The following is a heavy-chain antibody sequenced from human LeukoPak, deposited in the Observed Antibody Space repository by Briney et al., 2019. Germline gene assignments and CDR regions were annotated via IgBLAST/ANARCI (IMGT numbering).Heavy chain of an antibody. CDR3: ARGILRYFDWSLGDYYYYMDV. CDR2: IYYSGST. CDR1: GGSISSYY. J-gene: IGHJ6*03. D-gene: IGHD3-9*01. Sequence: SETLSLTCTVSGGSISSYYWSWIRRPPGKGLEWIGYIYYSGSTNYNPSLKSRVTISVDTSKNQFSLKLSSVTAADTAVYYCARGILRYFDWSLGDYYYYMDVWGKGTTVTISS. V-gene: IGHV4-59*01.